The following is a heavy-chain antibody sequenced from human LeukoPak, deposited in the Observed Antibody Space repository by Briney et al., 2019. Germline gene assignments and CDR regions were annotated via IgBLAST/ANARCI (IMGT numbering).Heavy chain of an antibody. D-gene: IGHD3-22*01. CDR3: AKVYYYDSSGYYGGGGYYFDY. J-gene: IGHJ4*02. CDR1: GFTFSSYS. V-gene: IGHV3-23*01. CDR2: ISGSGGST. Sequence: PGGSLRLSCAASGFTFSSYSMNWVRQAPGKGLEWVSAISGSGGSTYYADSVKGRFTISRDNSKNTLYLQMNSLRAEDTAVYYCAKVYYYDSSGYYGGGGYYFDYWGQGTLVTVSS.